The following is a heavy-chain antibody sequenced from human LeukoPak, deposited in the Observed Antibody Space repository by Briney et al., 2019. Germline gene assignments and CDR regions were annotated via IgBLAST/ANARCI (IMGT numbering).Heavy chain of an antibody. CDR1: GFTFSGSA. V-gene: IGHV3-73*01. D-gene: IGHD6-19*01. Sequence: GGSLRLSCAASGFTFSGSAMHWVRQASGKGLEWVGRIRSKANSYATAYAASVKDRFTISRDDSKNTAYLQMNSLKTEDTAVYYCTRRVAVNWFDPWGQGTLVTVSS. J-gene: IGHJ5*02. CDR3: TRRVAVNWFDP. CDR2: IRSKANSYAT.